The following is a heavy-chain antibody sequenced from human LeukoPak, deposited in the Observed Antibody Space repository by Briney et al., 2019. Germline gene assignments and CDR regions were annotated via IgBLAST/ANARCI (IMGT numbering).Heavy chain of an antibody. D-gene: IGHD2-2*01. Sequence: SPTLSLTCSLSGGSVSSNSVTWNWIRQSPSRGPEWLGWTYYRSTWYNDYAVSVRGRITVNPDTSKNQFSLHLNSVTPEDTAVYYCARRLTQYDCFDPWGQGILVTVSS. CDR1: GGSVSSNSVT. CDR3: ARRLTQYDCFDP. V-gene: IGHV6-1*01. J-gene: IGHJ5*02. CDR2: TYYRSTWYN.